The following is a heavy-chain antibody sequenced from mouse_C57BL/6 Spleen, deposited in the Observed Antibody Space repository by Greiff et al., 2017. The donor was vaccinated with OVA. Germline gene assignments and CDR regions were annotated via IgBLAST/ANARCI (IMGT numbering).Heavy chain of an antibody. CDR2: IDPSDSYT. D-gene: IGHD1-1*01. J-gene: IGHJ4*01. CDR1: GYTFTSYW. Sequence: QVQLKQPGAELVKPGASVKLSCKASGYTFTSYWMQWVKQRPGQGLEWIVEIDPSDSYTNYNQKFKGKATLTVDTSSSTAYMQLSSLTSEDSAVYYCARSWDYYGSSRAMDYWGQGTSVTVSS. V-gene: IGHV1-50*01. CDR3: ARSWDYYGSSRAMDY.